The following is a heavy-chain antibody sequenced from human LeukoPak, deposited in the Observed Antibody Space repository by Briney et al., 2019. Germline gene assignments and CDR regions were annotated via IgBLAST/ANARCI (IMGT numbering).Heavy chain of an antibody. J-gene: IGHJ4*02. CDR1: GGSISSGSYY. D-gene: IGHD3-16*02. CDR3: AREEGYDYLWGMYRIFDY. V-gene: IGHV4-39*07. CDR2: IYYSGST. Sequence: SETLSLTCTVSGGSISSGSYYWGWIRQPPGKGLEWIGNIYYSGSTYYNPSLKSRVSISVDTSKNQFSLKLSSVTAADTAVYYCAREEGYDYLWGMYRIFDYWGQGTLVTVST.